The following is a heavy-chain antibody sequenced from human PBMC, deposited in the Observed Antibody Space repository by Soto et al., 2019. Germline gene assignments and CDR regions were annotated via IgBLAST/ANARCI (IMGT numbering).Heavy chain of an antibody. J-gene: IGHJ2*01. V-gene: IGHV4-30-2*01. CDR3: ASEGGSGSPDWSFNV. Sequence: QLQLQESGSGLVKPSQTLSLTCAVSGGSISSGGYSWSWLRQPPGKGLEWIGYIFHSGSTYYNPSLRWRVTRSVDGSKNPFSLELSSATAADTAVYYCASEGGSGSPDWSFNVWGRGTLVTVSS. D-gene: IGHD1-26*01. CDR2: IFHSGST. CDR1: GGSISSGGYS.